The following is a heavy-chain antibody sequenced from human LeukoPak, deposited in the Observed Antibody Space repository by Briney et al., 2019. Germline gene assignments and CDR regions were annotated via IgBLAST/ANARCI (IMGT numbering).Heavy chain of an antibody. D-gene: IGHD3-10*01. J-gene: IGHJ4*02. Sequence: PSETLSLTCAVSGGSISSGGYSWSWIRQPPGKGLEGIGYIYYSGSTYYNPSLKSRVTISVDTSKNQFSLKLSSVTAADTAVYYCAAGEAPLDYWGQGPLVTVSS. CDR3: AAGEAPLDY. V-gene: IGHV4-30-4*07. CDR2: IYYSGST. CDR1: GGSISSGGYS.